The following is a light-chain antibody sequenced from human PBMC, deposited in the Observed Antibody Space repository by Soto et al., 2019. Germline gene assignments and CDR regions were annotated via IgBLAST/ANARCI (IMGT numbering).Light chain of an antibody. V-gene: IGKV3-20*01. Sequence: EIVLTQSPGTLALSPGQSATLSCSASQSVSSSYLAWYQQKPGQAPRLLIYGASSRATGIPDRFSGSGSGTDFTLTITRLEPEDSAVYFCQPYTGPPTTFGQGTRLENK. CDR3: QPYTGPPTT. J-gene: IGKJ5*01. CDR1: QSVSSSY. CDR2: GAS.